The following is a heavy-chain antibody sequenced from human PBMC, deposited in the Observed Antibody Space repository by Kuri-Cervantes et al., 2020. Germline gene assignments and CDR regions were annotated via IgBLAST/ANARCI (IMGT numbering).Heavy chain of an antibody. V-gene: IGHV3-48*01. Sequence: GGSLRLSCAASGFTFSSYSMNWVRQAPGKGLEWVSYISSSSSTLYYADSVKGRFTISRDNSKHTLYLQMNSLTAEDTALYYCAKDLHGSSGGWDAFDIWGQGTMVTVSS. CDR2: ISSSSSTL. J-gene: IGHJ3*02. CDR3: AKDLHGSSGGWDAFDI. D-gene: IGHD6-13*01. CDR1: GFTFSSYS.